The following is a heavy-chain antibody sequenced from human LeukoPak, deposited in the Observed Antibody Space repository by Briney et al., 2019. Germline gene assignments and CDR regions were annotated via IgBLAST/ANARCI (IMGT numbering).Heavy chain of an antibody. CDR3: AKGYNYDFGHNVGDSYYYMAV. D-gene: IGHD3-22*01. V-gene: IGHV1-8*03. Sequence: ASVKVSCKASGYTFTSYDINWVRQATGQGLEWMGWMNPNSGNTGYAQKFQGRVTITRNTSISTAYMELSSLRSEDTAVYYCAKGYNYDFGHNVGDSYYYMAVWGKGTTVTVSS. CDR1: GYTFTSYD. CDR2: MNPNSGNT. J-gene: IGHJ6*03.